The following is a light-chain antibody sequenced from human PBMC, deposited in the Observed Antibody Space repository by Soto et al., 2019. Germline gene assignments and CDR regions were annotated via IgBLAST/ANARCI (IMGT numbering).Light chain of an antibody. CDR2: AAS. CDR1: QSISSW. V-gene: IGKV1-12*01. Sequence: DIQMTQSPSTLSASVGDRVTIACRASQSISSWLAWYQQKPGKAPKLLIYAASSLQSGVPSRFSGSGSGTDFTLTISSLQLDDFATYYCQHADSFPLITFGQGTRLEIK. J-gene: IGKJ5*01. CDR3: QHADSFPLIT.